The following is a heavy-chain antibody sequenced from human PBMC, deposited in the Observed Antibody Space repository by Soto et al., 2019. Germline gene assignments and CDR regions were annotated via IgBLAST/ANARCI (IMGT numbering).Heavy chain of an antibody. V-gene: IGHV4-39*01. D-gene: IGHD2-15*01. CDR2: IYYSGST. Sequence: PSETLSVTCTVSGGSISSSSYYWGWIRQPPGKGLEWIGSIYYSGSTYYNPSLKSRVTISVDTSKNQFSLKLSSVTAADTAVYYCASGIYCSGGSCNQYNWFDPWGQGTLVTVSS. CDR1: GGSISSSSYY. J-gene: IGHJ5*02. CDR3: ASGIYCSGGSCNQYNWFDP.